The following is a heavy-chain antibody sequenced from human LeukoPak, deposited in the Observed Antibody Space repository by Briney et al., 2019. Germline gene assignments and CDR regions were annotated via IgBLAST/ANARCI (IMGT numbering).Heavy chain of an antibody. V-gene: IGHV1-46*01. CDR1: GYTFTSYY. Sequence: GASVKVSCKASGYTFTSYYMHWVRQAPGQGLEWMGIINPSGGSTSYAQKFQGRVTMTRDTSTSTVYMELSSLRSEDTAVYCCARDQWYYYDSSGYYYPNPFDYWGQGTLVTVSS. D-gene: IGHD3-22*01. CDR2: INPSGGST. J-gene: IGHJ4*02. CDR3: ARDQWYYYDSSGYYYPNPFDY.